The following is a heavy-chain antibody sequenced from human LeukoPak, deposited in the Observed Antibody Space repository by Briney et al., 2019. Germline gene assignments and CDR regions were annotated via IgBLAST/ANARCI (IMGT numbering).Heavy chain of an antibody. J-gene: IGHJ3*01. CDR1: GFTFNIYS. CDR3: AREDGR. Sequence: GGSLRLSCAASGFTFNIYSINWVRQAPGKGLEWVSAISSSSSYIYYADSVKGRCTISRDNAKNSVYLQMNSLRVEDTAVYYCAREDGRWGQGTMVTVSS. D-gene: IGHD5-24*01. V-gene: IGHV3-21*01. CDR2: ISSSSSYI.